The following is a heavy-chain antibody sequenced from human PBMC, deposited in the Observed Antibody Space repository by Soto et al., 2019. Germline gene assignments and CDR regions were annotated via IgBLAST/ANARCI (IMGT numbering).Heavy chain of an antibody. CDR2: IYHSGST. Sequence: TLSLTCTVSGGSISSGDYYWSWIRQPPGKGLEWIGYIYHSGSTYYNPSLKSRVTISVDTSKNQFSLNLSSVTAADTAVYYCARDVAAAGIDYYGMDVWGQGTTVTVSS. CDR1: GGSISSGDYY. J-gene: IGHJ6*02. V-gene: IGHV4-30-4*01. CDR3: ARDVAAAGIDYYGMDV. D-gene: IGHD6-13*01.